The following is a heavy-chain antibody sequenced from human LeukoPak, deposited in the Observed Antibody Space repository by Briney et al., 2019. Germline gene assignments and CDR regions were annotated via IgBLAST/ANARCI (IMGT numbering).Heavy chain of an antibody. CDR1: GSTFSSYG. CDR2: ISDSGGST. J-gene: IGHJ4*02. V-gene: IGHV3-23*01. Sequence: PGGSLRLSCAASGSTFSSYGMHWVRQAPGKGLEWVSAISDSGGSTYDADSVKGRFTISRDNSKNTLYLQMNSLRAEDTAVYYCAKDTSIGRYCTNGVCSPFDYWGQGTLVTVSS. CDR3: AKDTSIGRYCTNGVCSPFDY. D-gene: IGHD2-8*01.